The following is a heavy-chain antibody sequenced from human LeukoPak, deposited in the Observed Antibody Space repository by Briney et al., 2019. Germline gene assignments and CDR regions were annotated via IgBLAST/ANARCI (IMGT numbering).Heavy chain of an antibody. CDR2: ITRNSNDI. CDR1: GFTFNVYS. J-gene: IGHJ4*02. D-gene: IGHD3-10*01. CDR3: ARDKEGGSGSMDY. Sequence: PGGSLRLSCAASGFTFNVYSMSWVRQAPGKGLEWVSYITRNSNDIYYADSVKGRFTISRDNAKNSMYLQMNNLRAEDTAVYYCARDKEGGSGSMDYWGLGTLVTVSS. V-gene: IGHV3-48*01.